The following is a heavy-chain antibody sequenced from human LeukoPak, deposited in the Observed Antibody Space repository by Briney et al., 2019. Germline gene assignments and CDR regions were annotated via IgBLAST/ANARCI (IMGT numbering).Heavy chain of an antibody. J-gene: IGHJ4*02. Sequence: SETLSLTCTVSGGSVSSGDYYWSWIRQPPGKGLEWIGYIYNSGRTYYNPSLKSRVTISVNTSKNLFSLKVSSVTAADAAVYYCARGRSSSWSSFDYWGQGTLVTVSS. CDR2: IYNSGRT. CDR3: ARGRSSSWSSFDY. D-gene: IGHD6-13*01. V-gene: IGHV4-30-4*01. CDR1: GGSVSSGDYY.